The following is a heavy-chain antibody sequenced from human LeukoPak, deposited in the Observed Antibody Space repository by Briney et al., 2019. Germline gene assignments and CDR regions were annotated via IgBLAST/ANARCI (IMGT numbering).Heavy chain of an antibody. CDR3: AKLTYGSGSYSRTHDF. D-gene: IGHD3-10*01. V-gene: IGHV3-23*01. CDR1: GFTFSTYA. Sequence: GGSLRLSCAASGFTFSTYAMSWVRQAPGKGLEWASGISGTGGSTYYADSVKGRFTISRDNSKNTLYLQMNSLRAEDTAVYYCAKLTYGSGSYSRTHDFWGQGTLVTVSS. CDR2: ISGTGGST. J-gene: IGHJ4*02.